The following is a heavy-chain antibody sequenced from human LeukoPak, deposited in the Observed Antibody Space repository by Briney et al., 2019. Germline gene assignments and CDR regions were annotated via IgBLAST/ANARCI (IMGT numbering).Heavy chain of an antibody. CDR2: ISGPGSST. CDR1: GGSISSYY. J-gene: IGHJ4*02. V-gene: IGHV3-23*01. D-gene: IGHD3-22*01. Sequence: ETLSLTCTVSGGSISSYYWSWVRQAPGKGLEWVSTISGPGSSTYSADSVKGRFTISRDNSKNTLYLQMHSLRAEDTAIYYCAKPSRDFDSSGYSHFDYWGQGTLVTVSS. CDR3: AKPSRDFDSSGYSHFDY.